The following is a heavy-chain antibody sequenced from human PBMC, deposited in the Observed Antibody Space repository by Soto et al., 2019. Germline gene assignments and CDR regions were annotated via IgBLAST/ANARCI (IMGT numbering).Heavy chain of an antibody. CDR1: GFTFESYA. Sequence: EVQLVESGGGSVQPGRSLRLSCVASGFTFESYAMHWVRQVQGKGLEWVSGISWNSGSIGYEDSVKGRFTISRDNAQKSLYLEMNSLRVEDTAFYYCVKDIHEQWLVSHFEYWGQGALVTVSS. D-gene: IGHD6-19*01. CDR2: ISWNSGSI. V-gene: IGHV3-9*01. J-gene: IGHJ4*02. CDR3: VKDIHEQWLVSHFEY.